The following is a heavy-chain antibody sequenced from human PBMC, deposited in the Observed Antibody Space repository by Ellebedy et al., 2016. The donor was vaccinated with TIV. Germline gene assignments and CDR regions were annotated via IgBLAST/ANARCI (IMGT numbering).Heavy chain of an antibody. V-gene: IGHV1-46*04. CDR1: GDTLSSHY. CDR2: INPSGGST. J-gene: IGHJ4*02. Sequence: ASVKVSCKASGDTLSSHYMHWVRQAPGQGLEWMGIINPSGGSTSYARKLQGRITMTKNTSTTAVYMELSSLRSEDTAVYYCASGADYWGQGTLVTVSS. CDR3: ASGADY.